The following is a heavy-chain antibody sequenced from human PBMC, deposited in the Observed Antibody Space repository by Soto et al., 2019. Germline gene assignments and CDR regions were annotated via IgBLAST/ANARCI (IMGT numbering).Heavy chain of an antibody. V-gene: IGHV4-34*02. D-gene: IGHD2-21*02. CDR2: INHGGIT. CDR1: GGSFGGYF. CDR3: ARQGAVTVMFYYHGMDV. Sequence: QVQLQQWGAGLLKPSEPLSLTCDVYGGSFGGYFWSWIRQPPGQGLEWIGEINHGGITNYNPSLKSRITLSVDTYKTQFSLKLSSVTAADAALYYCARQGAVTVMFYYHGMDVWGQGTSVTVSS. J-gene: IGHJ6*02.